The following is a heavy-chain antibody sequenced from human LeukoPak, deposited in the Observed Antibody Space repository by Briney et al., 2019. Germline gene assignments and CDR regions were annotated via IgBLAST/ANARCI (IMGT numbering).Heavy chain of an antibody. Sequence: GGSLRLSCAASGLTFSIHWMNWVRQAPGKGLEGVANINQDGSDKYYVDSVKGRFTTSRDNSKNSLYLQMNSLRSEDTALYYCAKARGLIGGAFDIWGQGTMVTVSS. J-gene: IGHJ3*02. CDR1: GLTFSIHW. D-gene: IGHD3-22*01. CDR2: INQDGSDK. V-gene: IGHV3-7*03. CDR3: AKARGLIGGAFDI.